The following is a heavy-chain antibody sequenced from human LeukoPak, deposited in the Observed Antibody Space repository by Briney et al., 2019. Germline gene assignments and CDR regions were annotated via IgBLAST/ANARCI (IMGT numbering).Heavy chain of an antibody. CDR1: GVFISSYY. Sequence: PSETLSLTCTVSGVFISSYYWSWIRQPPGKGLEWIGYIYYSGSTNYNPSLRGRVTISVDTSKNPFSLQLSTVTAADTAVYYCAGLLDYGDYGDAFDIWGQGTMVTVSS. D-gene: IGHD4-17*01. V-gene: IGHV4-59*08. J-gene: IGHJ3*02. CDR2: IYYSGST. CDR3: AGLLDYGDYGDAFDI.